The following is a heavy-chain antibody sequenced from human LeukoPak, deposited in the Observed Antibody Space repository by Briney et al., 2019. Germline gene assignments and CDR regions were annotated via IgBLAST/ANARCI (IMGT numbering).Heavy chain of an antibody. V-gene: IGHV1-2*06. J-gene: IGHJ4*02. Sequence: ASVKVSCKASGYTFIDYYIHWVRQAPGQGLEWMGRINPNSGGSNYAQNFQDRVTMTRDTSISTAYMELSRLTSDDTALYYCARDRPSTPYWELDYWGQGTLVTVSS. CDR2: INPNSGGS. D-gene: IGHD2-8*02. CDR1: GYTFIDYY. CDR3: ARDRPSTPYWELDY.